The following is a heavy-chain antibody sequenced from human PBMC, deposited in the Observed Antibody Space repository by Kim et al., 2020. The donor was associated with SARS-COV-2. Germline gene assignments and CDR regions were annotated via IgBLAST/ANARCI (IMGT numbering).Heavy chain of an antibody. D-gene: IGHD3-10*01. V-gene: IGHV4-34*01. CDR1: GGSFSSYV. CDR2: ISTTARP. J-gene: IGHJ4*01. Sequence: SETLSLTCGVFGGSFSSYVYNWIRQPPGKGLEWIGEISTTARPVYIASLKSRVTISLDTSKNQISLQLTSVTAADTAVYYCAFHRGGCGDYLGHGNLVT. CDR3: AFHRGGCGDY.